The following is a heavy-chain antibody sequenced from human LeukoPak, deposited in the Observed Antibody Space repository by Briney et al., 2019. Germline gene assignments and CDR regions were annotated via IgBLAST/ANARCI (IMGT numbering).Heavy chain of an antibody. D-gene: IGHD3-22*01. CDR3: AVYYSSGYPLIDY. J-gene: IGHJ4*02. CDR1: GYTFTGYY. V-gene: IGHV1-2*02. CDR2: INPNSGGT. Sequence: GASVKVSCKASGYTFTGYYMHWVRQAPGQGLGWMGWINPNSGGTNYSQKFQGRVTMTRDTAISTAYMELSRLRADDTAVYYCAVYYSSGYPLIDYWGQGTLVTVSS.